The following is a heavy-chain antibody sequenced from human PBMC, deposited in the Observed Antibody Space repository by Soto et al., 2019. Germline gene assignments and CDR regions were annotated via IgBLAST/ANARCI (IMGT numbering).Heavy chain of an antibody. CDR3: ARPYYDILTGYHSYFDY. D-gene: IGHD3-9*01. CDR1: GGTFSSYA. Sequence: SVKVSCKASGGTFSSYAISWVRQAPGQGLEWMGGIIPIFGTANYAQKFQGRVTITADNSTSTAYLELGSRRSEGTAVYYFARPYYDILTGYHSYFDYWGQGTLVTVSS. V-gene: IGHV1-69*06. CDR2: IIPIFGTA. J-gene: IGHJ4*02.